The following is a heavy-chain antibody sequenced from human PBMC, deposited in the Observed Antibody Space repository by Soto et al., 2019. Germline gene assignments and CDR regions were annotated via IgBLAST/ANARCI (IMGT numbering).Heavy chain of an antibody. CDR1: GYIFTNYY. Sequence: GASVKVSCKASGYIFTNYYVHWVRQAPGQGLEWMGFINPAGGNTNYAQEFQGRVSMTRDTSTSTVYMELSSLTSEDTAVYYCARNDKSGLDYWGQGXLVTVYS. J-gene: IGHJ4*02. D-gene: IGHD1-1*01. CDR3: ARNDKSGLDY. V-gene: IGHV1-46*01. CDR2: INPAGGNT.